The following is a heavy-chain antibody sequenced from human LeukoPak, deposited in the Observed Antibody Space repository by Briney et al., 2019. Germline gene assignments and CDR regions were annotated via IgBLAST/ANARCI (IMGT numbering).Heavy chain of an antibody. J-gene: IGHJ4*02. CDR2: ISGSGSLI. Sequence: GGSLRLSCEASGFTFSEYGMNWVRQAPGKGLEWISFISGSGSLIYYADSVRGRFTISRDNAKNSLFLQMTSLTTEDTGVFYCARQFRAKYNPLDHWGQGTLVTVSS. CDR1: GFTFSEYG. D-gene: IGHD1-1*01. V-gene: IGHV3-48*04. CDR3: ARQFRAKYNPLDH.